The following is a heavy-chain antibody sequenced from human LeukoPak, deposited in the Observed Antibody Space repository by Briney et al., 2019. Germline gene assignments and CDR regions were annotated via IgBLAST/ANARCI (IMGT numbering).Heavy chain of an antibody. V-gene: IGHV3-7*01. CDR1: QFTFSNYW. Sequence: GGSLRLSCTASQFTFSNYWMTWVRQGPGKGLEWVANIKQDESEKYYVDSVKGRFTISRDSGKKSVFLQMNSLRAEDTGVYYCARVAGVFGSFRIEYWGQGTLVTVSP. CDR3: ARVAGVFGSFRIEY. D-gene: IGHD3-16*01. J-gene: IGHJ4*02. CDR2: IKQDESEK.